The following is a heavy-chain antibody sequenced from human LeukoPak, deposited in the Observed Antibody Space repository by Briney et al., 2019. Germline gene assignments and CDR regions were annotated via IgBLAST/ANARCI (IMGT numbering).Heavy chain of an antibody. CDR1: GFTIRSNY. D-gene: IGHD2-8*01. CDR3: AKEYCSNSVCHSLDY. V-gene: IGHV3-53*01. Sequence: GGSLRLSCAASGFTIRSNYMSWVRQAPGKGLEWVSVIYSGGNTYYADSVKGRFTFSKDNSKNTLYLQMTNLRVEDTAVYYCAKEYCSNSVCHSLDYWGQGTLVTVSS. J-gene: IGHJ4*02. CDR2: IYSGGNT.